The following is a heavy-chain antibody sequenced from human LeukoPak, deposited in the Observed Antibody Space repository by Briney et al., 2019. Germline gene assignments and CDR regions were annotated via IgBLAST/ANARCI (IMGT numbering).Heavy chain of an antibody. CDR3: ARRGSGKYFDQ. CDR1: DGSISSNSYY. V-gene: IGHV4-39*01. CDR2: ISYSGRT. Sequence: PSETLSLTCTVSDGSISSNSYYWGWIRQPPGKGLEWIGSISYSGRTYYNPSLESRVTISVDASKNQFSLELNSVTAADTAVYYCARRGSGKYFDQWGQGTLVTVSS. D-gene: IGHD3-10*01. J-gene: IGHJ4*02.